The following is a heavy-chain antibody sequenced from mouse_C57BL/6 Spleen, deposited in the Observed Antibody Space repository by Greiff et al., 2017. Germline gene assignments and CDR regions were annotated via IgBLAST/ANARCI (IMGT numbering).Heavy chain of an antibody. D-gene: IGHD2-4*01. CDR3: TTPPDYDKFAY. CDR1: GFNIKDDY. CDR2: IDPENGDT. V-gene: IGHV14-4*01. J-gene: IGHJ3*01. Sequence: EVQLQQSGAELVRPGASVKLSCTASGFNIKDDYMHWVKQRPEQGLEWIGWIDPENGDTEYASKFQGKATITADTSSNTAYLQLSSLTSEDTAVYYCTTPPDYDKFAYWGQGTLVTVSA.